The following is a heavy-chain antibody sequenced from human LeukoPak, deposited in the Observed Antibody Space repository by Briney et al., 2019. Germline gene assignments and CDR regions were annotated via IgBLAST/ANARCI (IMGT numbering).Heavy chain of an antibody. CDR1: GFTFSSYSMN. CDR2: IYYSGST. Sequence: GSLRLSCAASGFTFSSYSMNWVRQAPGKGLEWIGSIYYSGSTYYNPSLKSRVTISVDTSKNQFSLKLSSVTAADTAVYYCARYLYDYVWGSYRYFDYWGQGTLVTVSS. D-gene: IGHD3-16*02. CDR3: ARYLYDYVWGSYRYFDY. J-gene: IGHJ4*02. V-gene: IGHV4-59*05.